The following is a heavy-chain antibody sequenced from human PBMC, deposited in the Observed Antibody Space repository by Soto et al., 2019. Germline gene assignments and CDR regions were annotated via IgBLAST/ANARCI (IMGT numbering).Heavy chain of an antibody. J-gene: IGHJ5*02. V-gene: IGHV4-34*01. CDR2: INHSGST. CDR1: GGSFSGYY. D-gene: IGHD3-10*01. Sequence: QVQLQQWGAGLLKPSETLSLTCAVYGGSFSGYYWSWIRQPPGKGLEWIGEINHSGSTNYNPSLKSRVTISVDTSKNQFSLKLSSVTAADTAVYYWARGRRYYGSGSSDNWFDPWGQGTLVTVSS. CDR3: ARGRRYYGSGSSDNWFDP.